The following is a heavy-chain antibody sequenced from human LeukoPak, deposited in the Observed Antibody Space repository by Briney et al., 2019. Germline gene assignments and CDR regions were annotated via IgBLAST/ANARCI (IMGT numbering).Heavy chain of an antibody. CDR2: ISYSSSTI. CDR1: GFTFSSQS. CDR3: ARDMVGPPP. D-gene: IGHD4/OR15-4a*01. V-gene: IGHV3-48*01. Sequence: PGGSLRLSCAASGFTFSSQSMNWVRQAPGKGLEWVSYISYSSSTIYYADSVEGRFTISRDNVKNSVYLQMNSLRVEDTAVYYCARDMVGPPPWGQGALVTVSS. J-gene: IGHJ4*02.